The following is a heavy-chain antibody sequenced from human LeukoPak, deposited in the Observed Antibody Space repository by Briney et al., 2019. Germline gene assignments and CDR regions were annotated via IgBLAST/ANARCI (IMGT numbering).Heavy chain of an antibody. CDR2: INQSGTT. CDR3: AREAESGPGGSFDY. V-gene: IGHV4-34*01. D-gene: IGHD2-8*02. CDR1: DGSSSGYF. Sequence: SETLSLTCAVFDGSSSGYFWTWFRLSPGRGLEWLGEINQSGTTNYNPSLKSRVTISVDTSKNQFSLKLSSVTAADTAVYYCAREAESGPGGSFDYWGQGTLVTVSS. J-gene: IGHJ4*02.